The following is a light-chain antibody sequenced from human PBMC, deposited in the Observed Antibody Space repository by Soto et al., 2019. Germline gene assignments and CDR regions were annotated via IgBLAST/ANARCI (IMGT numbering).Light chain of an antibody. V-gene: IGLV2-14*01. Sequence: QSVLTQPASVSGSLGQSITISCTGTSSDVGRYNYVSWYQQHPGKAPKLIIFDVTNRPSGVSDRFSGSKSGNTASLTISGLQAEDEADYHCSSYTSSITVIFGGGTKLTVL. CDR2: DVT. CDR3: SSYTSSITVI. J-gene: IGLJ2*01. CDR1: SSDVGRYNY.